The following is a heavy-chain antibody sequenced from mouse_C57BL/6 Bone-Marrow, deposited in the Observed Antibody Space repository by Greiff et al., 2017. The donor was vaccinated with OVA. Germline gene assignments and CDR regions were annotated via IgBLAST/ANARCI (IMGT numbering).Heavy chain of an antibody. V-gene: IGHV1-15*01. Sequence: VQLQQSGAELVRPGASVTLSCKASGYTFTDYDMHWVKQTPVHGLEWIGAIDPGTGGTAYTQKFKGKAILTADKSSSTAYMELRSLTSEDSAVYYYTRGCWFAYWDRGTLVTVSA. J-gene: IGHJ3*01. CDR1: GYTFTDYD. CDR2: IDPGTGGT. CDR3: TRGCWFAY.